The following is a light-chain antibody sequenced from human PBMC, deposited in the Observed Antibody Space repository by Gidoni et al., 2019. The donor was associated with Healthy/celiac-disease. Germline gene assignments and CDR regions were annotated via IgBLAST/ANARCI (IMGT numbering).Light chain of an antibody. CDR2: KAS. Sequence: DIQRTQSPSTLSASVGDRVTITCRASQSISSWLAWYQQKPGKAPKLLIYKASSLESGVPSRFSGSGSGTEFTLTISSLQPDDFATYYCQQYNSYRVTFXPXTKVDIK. CDR3: QQYNSYRVT. J-gene: IGKJ3*01. CDR1: QSISSW. V-gene: IGKV1-5*03.